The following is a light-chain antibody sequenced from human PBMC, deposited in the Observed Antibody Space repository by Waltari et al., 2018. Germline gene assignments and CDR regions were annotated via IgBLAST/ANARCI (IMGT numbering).Light chain of an antibody. V-gene: IGKV1-5*03. CDR2: KAS. Sequence: DIQMTQSPSTLSASIGDRVTITCRASQSISGWLAWYQQKPGKAPKLLIFKASNLQSGVPSMFSGSGSGTDFTLTISSLQPYDFATYYCQHYNSYSPITFGQGSRLEIK. CDR3: QHYNSYSPIT. J-gene: IGKJ5*01. CDR1: QSISGW.